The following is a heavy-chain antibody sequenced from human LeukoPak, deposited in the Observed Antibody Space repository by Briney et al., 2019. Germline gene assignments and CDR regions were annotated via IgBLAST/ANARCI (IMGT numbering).Heavy chain of an antibody. J-gene: IGHJ4*02. CDR3: FQADDGIRYFDWLPHYFDY. CDR2: IYYSGST. D-gene: IGHD3-9*01. V-gene: IGHV4-39*01. CDR1: GGSISSSSYY. Sequence: SSETLSLTCTVSGGSISSSSYYWGWIRQPPGKGLEWIGSIYYSGSTYYNPSLKSRVTISVDTSKNQFSLKLSSVTAADTAVYFCFQADDGIRYFDWLPHYFDYWGQGTLVTVSS.